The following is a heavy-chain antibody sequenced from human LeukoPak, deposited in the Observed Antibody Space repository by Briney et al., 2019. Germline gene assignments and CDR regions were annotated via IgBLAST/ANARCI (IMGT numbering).Heavy chain of an antibody. Sequence: GGSLRLSCAASGFTFSSYGMHWVRQAPGKGLEWVAFIRYDGSNKYYADSVKGRFTISRDNSKNTLYLQMNSLRAEDTAVYYCARDTLWNRAKDYNWFDPWGQGTLVTVSS. CDR3: ARDTLWNRAKDYNWFDP. CDR1: GFTFSSYG. J-gene: IGHJ5*02. V-gene: IGHV3-30*02. D-gene: IGHD1-1*01. CDR2: IRYDGSNK.